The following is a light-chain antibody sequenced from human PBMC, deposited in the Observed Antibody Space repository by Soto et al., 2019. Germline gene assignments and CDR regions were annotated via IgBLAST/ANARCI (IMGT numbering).Light chain of an antibody. Sequence: EVVMTQSPATLSVSPGQRATLSCRASQNVNSNLAWYQQKTGQAPRLLIYGASTRATGIPARFSGSGSGTEFTLTISSLQSEDFAVYYCQQYNNWPPLTFGGGTKVEIK. J-gene: IGKJ4*01. CDR1: QNVNSN. CDR3: QQYNNWPPLT. V-gene: IGKV3-15*01. CDR2: GAS.